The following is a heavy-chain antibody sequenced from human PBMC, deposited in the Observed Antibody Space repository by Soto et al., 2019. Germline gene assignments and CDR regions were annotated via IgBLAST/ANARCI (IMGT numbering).Heavy chain of an antibody. CDR3: ARAFYYDILTGYFGPHVLDAFDI. CDR2: INPNSGGT. V-gene: IGHV1-2*04. Sequence: ASVKVSCKASGYTFTGYYMHWVRQAPGQGLEWMGWINPNSGGTNYAQKFQGWVTMTRDTSISTAYMELSRLRSDDTAVYYCARAFYYDILTGYFGPHVLDAFDIWGQGTMVTVSS. CDR1: GYTFTGYY. J-gene: IGHJ3*02. D-gene: IGHD3-9*01.